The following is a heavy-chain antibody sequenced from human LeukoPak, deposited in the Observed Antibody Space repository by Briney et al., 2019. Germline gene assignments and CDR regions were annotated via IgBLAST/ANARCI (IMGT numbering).Heavy chain of an antibody. J-gene: IGHJ4*02. CDR3: ARDNGWSADF. CDR2: INRDGSER. Sequence: GGSLRLSCAASGFTFSNYWMTWVRQAPGKGLEWVANINRDGSERYYVDSVKGRFTISRDDAKSSLFLQMNSLRVEDTAVYYCARDNGWSADFWGQGTLVTVSS. D-gene: IGHD2-15*01. CDR1: GFTFSNYW. V-gene: IGHV3-7*03.